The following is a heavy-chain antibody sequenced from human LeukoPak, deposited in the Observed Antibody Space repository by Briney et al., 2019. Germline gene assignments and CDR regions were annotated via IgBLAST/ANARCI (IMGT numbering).Heavy chain of an antibody. CDR3: ARAPGYSDYVFDY. V-gene: IGHV3-48*03. D-gene: IGHD5-12*01. CDR1: GFTFSSYE. Sequence: PGGSLRLSCAASGFTFSSYEMNWLRQGPGKGLEWVSYISSTGSTIYYADSVKGRFTISRDNAKNSLYLRMNSLRAEDTAVYYCARAPGYSDYVFDYWGQGALVTVSP. CDR2: ISSTGSTI. J-gene: IGHJ4*02.